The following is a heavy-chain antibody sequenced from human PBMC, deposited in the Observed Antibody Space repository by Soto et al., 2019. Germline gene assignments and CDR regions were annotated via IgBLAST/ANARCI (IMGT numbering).Heavy chain of an antibody. Sequence: QVQLQESGAGLVKPSQTLSLTCTVSGGSINSGDYYWSWIRQPPGKGLEWIGYIYYSGTTYYNPPLRSRVTISIDTSKNHFFLNLSSVTAADTAVYYCARIGLTTALLWGQGTLVTVSS. CDR2: IYYSGTT. V-gene: IGHV4-30-4*01. CDR1: GGSINSGDYY. J-gene: IGHJ4*02. CDR3: ARIGLTTALL. D-gene: IGHD4-17*01.